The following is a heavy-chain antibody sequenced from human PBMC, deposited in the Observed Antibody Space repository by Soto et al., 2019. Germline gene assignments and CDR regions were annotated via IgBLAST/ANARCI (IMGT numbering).Heavy chain of an antibody. J-gene: IGHJ2*01. D-gene: IGHD5-18*01. CDR3: ATAVVDTAMGSKWYFDL. V-gene: IGHV1-69*01. CDR2: IIPIFGTA. Sequence: QVQLVQSGAEVKKPGSSVKVSCKASGGTFSSYAISWVRQAPGQGLEWMGGIIPIFGTANYAQKSQGRVTITADESTSTAYMELSSLRSEDTAVYYCATAVVDTAMGSKWYFDLWGRGTLVTVSS. CDR1: GGTFSSYA.